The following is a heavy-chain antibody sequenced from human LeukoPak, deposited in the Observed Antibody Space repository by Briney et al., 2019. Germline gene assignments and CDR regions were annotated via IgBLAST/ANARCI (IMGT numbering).Heavy chain of an antibody. Sequence: MTSETLSLTCTVSGVSISSYYWSWIRQPPGKELEWIGYIYYSGSTDYNPSLKSRVTISVDTSKNQFSLKLSSVTAADTAVYYCARPIIGSPRRAFDRWGQETLVTVSS. CDR3: ARPIIGSPRRAFDR. CDR1: GVSISSYY. CDR2: IYYSGST. J-gene: IGHJ4*02. D-gene: IGHD3-10*01. V-gene: IGHV4-59*08.